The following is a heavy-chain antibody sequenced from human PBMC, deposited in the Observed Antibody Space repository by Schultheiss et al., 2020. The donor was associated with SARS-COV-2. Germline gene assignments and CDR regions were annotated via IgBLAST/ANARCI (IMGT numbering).Heavy chain of an antibody. CDR3: AREGGWFDP. CDR2: INHRGST. D-gene: IGHD3-16*01. Sequence: SETLSLTCTVSGGSISSYYWSWIRQPPGKGLEWIGEINHRGSTNYNPSLKSRVTISVDTSKSQFSLKLNSVTAADTAVYYCAREGGWFDPWGQGTLVTVSS. V-gene: IGHV4-59*01. CDR1: GGSISSYY. J-gene: IGHJ5*02.